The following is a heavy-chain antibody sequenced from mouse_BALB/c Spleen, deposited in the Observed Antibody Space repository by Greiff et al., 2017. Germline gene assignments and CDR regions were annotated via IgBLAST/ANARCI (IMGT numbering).Heavy chain of an antibody. CDR3: ARSIYYDPSWFAY. D-gene: IGHD2-4*01. CDR2: ISYSGST. CDR1: GDSITSGY. V-gene: IGHV3-8*02. J-gene: IGHJ3*01. Sequence: EVKLLESGPSLVKPSQTLSLTCSVTGDSITSGYWNWIRKFPGNKLEYMGYISYSGSTYYNPSLKSRISITRDTSKNQYYLQLNSVTTEDTATYYCARSIYYDPSWFAYWGQGTLVTVSA.